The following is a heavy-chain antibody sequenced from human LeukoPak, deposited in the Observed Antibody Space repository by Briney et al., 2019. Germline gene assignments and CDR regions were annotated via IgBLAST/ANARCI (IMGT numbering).Heavy chain of an antibody. D-gene: IGHD3-10*01. Sequence: PSETLSLTCAVYGGSFSGYYWSWIRQPPGKGLEWIGEINHSGISNFNPSLKSRVTISVDTSKNQFSLKLSSVTAADTAVYYCARRGKMVQPTYYYYMDVWGKGTTVTVSS. CDR2: INHSGIS. CDR1: GGSFSGYY. CDR3: ARRGKMVQPTYYYYMDV. V-gene: IGHV4-34*01. J-gene: IGHJ6*03.